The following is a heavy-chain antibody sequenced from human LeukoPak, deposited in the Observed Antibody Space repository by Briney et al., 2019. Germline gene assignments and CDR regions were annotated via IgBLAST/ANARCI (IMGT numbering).Heavy chain of an antibody. Sequence: GSLRLSCAASGNYWMHWVRQAPGKGLVWVSHVNSDGSWTSHADSVKGRFTISKDNAKNTVYLQMNNLRTEDTAVYYCVSFYGTNWGRGTLVTVSS. J-gene: IGHJ4*02. CDR3: VSFYGTN. D-gene: IGHD2-2*01. V-gene: IGHV3-74*01. CDR2: VNSDGSWT. CDR1: GNYW.